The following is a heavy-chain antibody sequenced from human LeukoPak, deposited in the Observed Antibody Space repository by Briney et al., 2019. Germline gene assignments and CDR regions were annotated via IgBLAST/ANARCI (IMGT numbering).Heavy chain of an antibody. CDR2: IYYSGST. CDR3: ARGRLARSPYFDY. D-gene: IGHD6-19*01. V-gene: IGHV4-59*01. Sequence: SETLSLTCAVYGGSFSGYYWSWIRQPPGKGLEWIGYIYYSGSTDYNPSLKSRVTISVDTSKNQFSLKLSSVTAADTAVYYCARGRLARSPYFDYWGRGTLVTVSS. J-gene: IGHJ4*02. CDR1: GGSFSGYY.